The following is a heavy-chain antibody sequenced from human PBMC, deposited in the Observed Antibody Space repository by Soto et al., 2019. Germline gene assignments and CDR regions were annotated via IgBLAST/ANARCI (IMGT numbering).Heavy chain of an antibody. D-gene: IGHD3-3*02. CDR2: IMPIFRTP. CDR3: ARDKDRQQLGGNYYYILDV. Sequence: QVQLEQSGAEVKKPGSSVKVSCKASGGTFSNSAISWVRQAPGQGLEWMGGIMPIFRTPDYAQKFQGRVTVTADESTSTADMELSGLRADDTAVYYCARDKDRQQLGGNYYYILDVWGQWTTVTVSS. V-gene: IGHV1-69*12. J-gene: IGHJ6*02. CDR1: GGTFSNSA.